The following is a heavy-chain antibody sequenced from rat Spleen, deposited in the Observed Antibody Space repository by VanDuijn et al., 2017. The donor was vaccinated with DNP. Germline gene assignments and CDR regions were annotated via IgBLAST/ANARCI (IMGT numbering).Heavy chain of an antibody. Sequence: EVQLVESGGGLVQPGRSLKLSCAASGFTFSDYNMAWVRQAPKKGLEWVATISYEGSSTDYRDSVKGRFTISRDNAKNTLYLQMNSVRSEETATYYCARWGIPRILYFDYCGQGIMVTVAS. J-gene: IGHJ2*01. CDR2: ISYEGSST. D-gene: IGHD1-6*01. V-gene: IGHV5-7*01. CDR1: GFTFSDYN. CDR3: ARWGIPRILYFDY.